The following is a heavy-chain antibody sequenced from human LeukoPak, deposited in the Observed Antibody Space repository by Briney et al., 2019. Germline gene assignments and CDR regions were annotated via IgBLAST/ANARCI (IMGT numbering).Heavy chain of an antibody. J-gene: IGHJ3*02. D-gene: IGHD2-2*01. CDR3: TRIVVVPAAKTGAFDI. Sequence: GGSLRLSCAASGFTVSSNYMSWVRQAPGKGLEWVSVIYSGGSTYYADSVKGRFTISRDNSKNTLYLQMNSLRAEDTAVYYCTRIVVVPAAKTGAFDIWGQGTMVTVSS. V-gene: IGHV3-53*01. CDR1: GFTVSSNY. CDR2: IYSGGST.